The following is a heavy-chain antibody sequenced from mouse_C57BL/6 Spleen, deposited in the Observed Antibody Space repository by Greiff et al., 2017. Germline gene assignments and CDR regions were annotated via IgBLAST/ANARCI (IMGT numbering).Heavy chain of an antibody. CDR1: GYTFTSYD. Sequence: VQLQQSGPELVKPGASVKLSCKASGYTFTSYDINWVKQRPGQGLEWIGWIYPRDGSTKYNEKFKGKATLTVDTSSSTAYMELHSLTSEDSAVYFCARSRRYYGSSHWYFDVWGTGTTVTVSS. D-gene: IGHD1-1*01. V-gene: IGHV1-85*01. J-gene: IGHJ1*03. CDR2: IYPRDGST. CDR3: ARSRRYYGSSHWYFDV.